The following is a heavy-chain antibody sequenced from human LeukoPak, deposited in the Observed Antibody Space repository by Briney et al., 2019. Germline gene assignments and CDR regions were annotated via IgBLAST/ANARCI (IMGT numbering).Heavy chain of an antibody. D-gene: IGHD5-24*01. Sequence: SETLSLTCTVSGGSISSYYWGWIRQPPGKGLEWIGSIYYSGSTYYNPSLKSRVTISVDTSKNQFSLKLSSVTAADTAVYYCASPRRDGYNYYFDYWGQGTLVTVSS. V-gene: IGHV4-39*01. CDR1: GGSISSYY. CDR2: IYYSGST. J-gene: IGHJ4*02. CDR3: ASPRRDGYNYYFDY.